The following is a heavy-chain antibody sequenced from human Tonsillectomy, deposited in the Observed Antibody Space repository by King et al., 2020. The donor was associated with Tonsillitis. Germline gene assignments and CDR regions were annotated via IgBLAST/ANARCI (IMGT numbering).Heavy chain of an antibody. CDR2: ISHSGST. J-gene: IGHJ4*02. Sequence: VQLQQWGAGLLKPSETLSLTCAVYGGSFSGYYWCWIRQLPGMGLEWIGEISHSGSTNYNPHLKSRVTISLDTSKNQFSLKLTSVTAAYTAVYFCARGKYDFWSNYPDYFDYWGRGTLVTVSS. CDR1: GGSFSGYY. D-gene: IGHD3-3*01. CDR3: ARGKYDFWSNYPDYFDY. V-gene: IGHV4-34*01.